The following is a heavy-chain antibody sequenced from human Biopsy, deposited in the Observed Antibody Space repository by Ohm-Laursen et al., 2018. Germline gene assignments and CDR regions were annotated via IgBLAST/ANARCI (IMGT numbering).Heavy chain of an antibody. CDR1: GFTFTNYD. J-gene: IGHJ6*02. CDR2: INPSRSSM. CDR3: AREQLMVFAMDV. V-gene: IGHV3-21*01. Sequence: SLRLSCAASGFTFTNYDMTWVRQAPGKGLEWVATINPSRSSMSYEDSVKGRFSISRDNSNNSLYLQMNSLSAEDTAVYYCAREQLMVFAMDVWGQGTTVTVSS. D-gene: IGHD2-8*01.